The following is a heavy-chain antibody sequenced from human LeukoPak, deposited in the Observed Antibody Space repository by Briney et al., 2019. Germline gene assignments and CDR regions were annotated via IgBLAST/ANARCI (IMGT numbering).Heavy chain of an antibody. CDR1: GGSISSSSYY. J-gene: IGHJ5*02. Sequence: PSETLSLTCTVSGGSISSSSYYWGWIRQPPGKGPEWIGSIYYSGSTYYNPSLKSRVTISVDTSKNQFSLKLSSVTAADTAVYYCARDYYDFWSGYEHNWFDPWGQGTLVTVSS. CDR2: IYYSGST. CDR3: ARDYYDFWSGYEHNWFDP. V-gene: IGHV4-39*07. D-gene: IGHD3-3*01.